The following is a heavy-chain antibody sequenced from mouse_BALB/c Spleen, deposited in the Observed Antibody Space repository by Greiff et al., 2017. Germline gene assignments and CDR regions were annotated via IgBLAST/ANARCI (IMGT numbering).Heavy chain of an antibody. J-gene: IGHJ2*01. CDR2: INPSNGRT. CDR1: GYTFTSYW. V-gene: IGHV1S81*02. Sequence: QVQLQQPGAELVKPGASVKLSCKASGYTFTSYWMHWVKQRPGQGLEWIGEINPSNGRTNYNEKFKSKATLTVDKSSSTAYMQLSSLTSEDSAVYYCARVTTVFDYWGQGTTLTVSS. D-gene: IGHD1-1*01. CDR3: ARVTTVFDY.